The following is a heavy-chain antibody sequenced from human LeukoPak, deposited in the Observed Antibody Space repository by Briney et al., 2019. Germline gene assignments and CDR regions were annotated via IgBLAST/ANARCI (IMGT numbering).Heavy chain of an antibody. D-gene: IGHD5-18*01. Sequence: SVKVSCKASGGTFSSYAISWVRQAPGQGLEWMGGIIPISGTANYAQKFQGRVTITADESTSTAYMELSSLRSEDTAVYYCAVGYSYGDFDYWGQGTLVTVSS. J-gene: IGHJ4*02. CDR1: GGTFSSYA. CDR2: IIPISGTA. V-gene: IGHV1-69*13. CDR3: AVGYSYGDFDY.